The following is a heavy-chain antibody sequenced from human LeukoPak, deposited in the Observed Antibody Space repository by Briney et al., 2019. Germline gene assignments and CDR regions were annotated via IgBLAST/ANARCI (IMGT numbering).Heavy chain of an antibody. V-gene: IGHV3-30*01. CDR2: ISYDGSNK. D-gene: IGHD5-24*01. J-gene: IGHJ4*02. CDR1: GFTFSSYA. Sequence: GGSLRLSCAASGFTFSSYAMHWVRQAPGKGLEWVAVISYDGSNKYYADSGKGRFTISRDNSKNTLYLQMNSLRAEDTAVYYGARDPDGYFDYWGQGTLVTISS. CDR3: ARDPDGYFDY.